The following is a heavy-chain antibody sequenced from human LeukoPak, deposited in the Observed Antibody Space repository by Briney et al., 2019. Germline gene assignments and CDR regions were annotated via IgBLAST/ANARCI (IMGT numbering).Heavy chain of an antibody. J-gene: IGHJ4*02. V-gene: IGHV3-9*01. CDR2: ISWDSGSI. CDR1: GYTRYEFD. CDR3: AKDTRVLVIWGSFDY. D-gene: IGHD3-22*01. Sequence: GGSLRLSCGASGYTRYEFDMLCVRHSPGEGVEGLSGISWDSGSIGYEDSVKGRFTISRDNAKNSLYLQMNSLRAEDTALYYCAKDTRVLVIWGSFDYWGQGTLVNVSS.